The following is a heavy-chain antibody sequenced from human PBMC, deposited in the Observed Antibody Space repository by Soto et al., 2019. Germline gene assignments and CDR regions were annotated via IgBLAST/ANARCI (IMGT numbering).Heavy chain of an antibody. CDR1: GGSISSSSYY. Sequence: QLQLQESGPGLVKPSETLSLTCTVSGGSISSSSYYWGWIRQPPGKGLEWIGSIYYSGSTYYNPSLKSRVPISVDTSKNQFPLKLSSVTAADTAVDYCARNPYSSGWYWDAFDIWGQGPMVTVSS. J-gene: IGHJ3*02. CDR3: ARNPYSSGWYWDAFDI. CDR2: IYYSGST. V-gene: IGHV4-39*01. D-gene: IGHD6-19*01.